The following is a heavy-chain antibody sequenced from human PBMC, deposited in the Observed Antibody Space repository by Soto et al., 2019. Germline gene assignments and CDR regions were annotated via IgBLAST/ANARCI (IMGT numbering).Heavy chain of an antibody. CDR1: GGTFSNYV. CDR3: ARSLIAAAGLTYYSYGLDV. Sequence: QVQLVQSGAEVKKPGSSVKVSCKASGGTFSNYVVTWVRQAPGQGLEWMGGIIPLFGTANYAQEFQGRVTITADESTSTAYMELSSLRSEDTAVYYCARSLIAAAGLTYYSYGLDVWGQGTTVTVSS. D-gene: IGHD6-13*01. V-gene: IGHV1-69*01. CDR2: IIPLFGTA. J-gene: IGHJ6*02.